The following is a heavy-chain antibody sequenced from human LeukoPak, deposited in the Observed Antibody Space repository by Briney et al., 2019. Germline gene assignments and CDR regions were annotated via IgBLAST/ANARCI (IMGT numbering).Heavy chain of an antibody. CDR3: ARDPGAQIYAGTLANDY. D-gene: IGHD6-13*01. CDR2: INPNNGDT. V-gene: IGHV1-2*02. CDR1: GYTFTGYY. Sequence: GASVKVSCKASGYTFTGYYTHWMRQAPGQRLEWMGWINPNNGDTNYAQKFQGGVTMTRDTSISTAYMELSRLRSDDSAVYYCARDPGAQIYAGTLANDYWGQGTLVTVSS. J-gene: IGHJ4*02.